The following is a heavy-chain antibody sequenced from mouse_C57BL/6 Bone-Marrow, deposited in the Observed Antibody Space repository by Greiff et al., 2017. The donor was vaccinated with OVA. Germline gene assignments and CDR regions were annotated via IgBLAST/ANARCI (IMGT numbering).Heavy chain of an antibody. J-gene: IGHJ3*01. D-gene: IGHD2-3*01. V-gene: IGHV7-3*01. Sequence: EVMLVESGGGLVQPGGSLSLSCAASGFTFTDYYMSWVRQPPGKALGWLGFIRNKANGYTTEYSASVKGRFTISRDNSQSILYLQMNALRAEDSATYYCARYDGYYVTGTGAWFAYWGQGTLVTVSA. CDR3: ARYDGYYVTGTGAWFAY. CDR1: GFTFTDYY. CDR2: IRNKANGYTT.